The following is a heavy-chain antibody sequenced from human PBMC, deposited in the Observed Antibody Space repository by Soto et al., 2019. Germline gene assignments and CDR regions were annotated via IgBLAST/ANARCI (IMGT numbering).Heavy chain of an antibody. CDR1: GFTSSTYA. CDR2: ISGSGGDT. J-gene: IGHJ3*02. V-gene: IGHV3-23*01. D-gene: IGHD4-17*01. CDR3: ARPRGYGVFDAYDI. Sequence: GGSLRLSCAASGFTSSTYAMNWVRQAPGKGLEWVSAISGSGGDTFYADSVKGRFTISRDNSIGTLYLQMSRLRTEDTAIYYCARPRGYGVFDAYDIWGQGAMVTVSS.